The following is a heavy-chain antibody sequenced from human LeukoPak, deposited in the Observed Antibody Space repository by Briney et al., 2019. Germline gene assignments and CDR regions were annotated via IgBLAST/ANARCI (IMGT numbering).Heavy chain of an antibody. D-gene: IGHD5-18*01. V-gene: IGHV1-8*01. CDR3: ARAVDTAMVTTEDYFDY. Sequence: ASVKVSCKASGYTFTSYDINWVRQATGQGLEWMGWMNPNSGNTGYAQKFQGRVTITADESTSTAYMELSSLRSEDTAVYYCARAVDTAMVTTEDYFDYWGQGTLVTVSS. J-gene: IGHJ4*02. CDR1: GYTFTSYD. CDR2: MNPNSGNT.